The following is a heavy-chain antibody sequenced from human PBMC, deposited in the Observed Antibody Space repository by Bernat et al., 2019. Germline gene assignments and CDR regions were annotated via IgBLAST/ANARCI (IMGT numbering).Heavy chain of an antibody. D-gene: IGHD5-18*01. CDR1: GGSISSYY. V-gene: IGHV4-59*01. Sequence: QVQLQESGPGLVKPSETLSLTCTVSGGSISSYYWSWIRQPPGKGLEWIGYIYYSWSTNYNPSLKSRVTISVDTSKNQFSLKLSSVTAADTAVYYCERLERGYSIFDYWGQGTLVTVSS. CDR3: ERLERGYSIFDY. CDR2: IYYSWST. J-gene: IGHJ4*02.